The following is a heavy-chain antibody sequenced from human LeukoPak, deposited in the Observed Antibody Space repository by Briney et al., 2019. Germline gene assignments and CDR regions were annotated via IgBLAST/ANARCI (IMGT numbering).Heavy chain of an antibody. J-gene: IGHJ4*02. Sequence: PSETLSLTCAVYGGSFSGYCWGWIRQPPGKGLEWVSAISGSGGSTYYADSVKGRFTISRDNSKNTLYLQMNSLRAEDTAVYYCAKSTLIVVITLFDYWGQGTLVTVSS. D-gene: IGHD3-22*01. CDR3: AKSTLIVVITLFDY. CDR2: ISGSGGST. CDR1: GGSFSGYC. V-gene: IGHV3-23*01.